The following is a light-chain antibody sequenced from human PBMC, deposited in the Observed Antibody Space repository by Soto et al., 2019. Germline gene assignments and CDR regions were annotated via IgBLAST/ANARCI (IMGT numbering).Light chain of an antibody. CDR3: SAFTGTTDG. CDR2: DVS. V-gene: IGLV2-14*01. CDR1: SSDVGGNKY. Sequence: QSVLTQPASVSGSPGQSITISCTGSSSDVGGNKYVSWYQQYPGKATKLMICDVSNRPSGVSNRFSGSKSGNTASLTISGLQAEDEADYYCSAFTGTTDGFGTGTKVTVL. J-gene: IGLJ1*01.